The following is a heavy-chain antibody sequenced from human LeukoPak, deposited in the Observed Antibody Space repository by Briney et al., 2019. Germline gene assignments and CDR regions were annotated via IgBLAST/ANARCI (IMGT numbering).Heavy chain of an antibody. CDR2: INPNSGGT. CDR3: ARGDILTGYYYFDY. J-gene: IGHJ4*02. CDR1: GYTFTGYY. V-gene: IGHV1-2*02. Sequence: ASVKVSCKASGYTFTGYYMHWVRQAPGQGLEWMGLINPNSGGTNYAQKFQGRVTMTRDTSISTAYMELSRLRSDDTAVYYCARGDILTGYYYFDYWGQGTLVTVSS. D-gene: IGHD3-9*01.